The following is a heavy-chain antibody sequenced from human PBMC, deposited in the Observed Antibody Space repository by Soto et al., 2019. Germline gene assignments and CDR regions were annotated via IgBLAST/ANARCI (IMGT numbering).Heavy chain of an antibody. CDR1: GFTFSSYW. CDR3: ASDGVTSVRPYYYYYYGMDV. Sequence: GGSLRLSCAASGFTFSSYWMHWVRQAPGKGLVWVSRINSDGSSTSYADSVKGRFTISRDNAKNTLYLQMNSLRAEDTAVYYCASDGVTSVRPYYYYYYGMDVWGQGTTVTVSS. J-gene: IGHJ6*02. V-gene: IGHV3-74*01. CDR2: INSDGSST. D-gene: IGHD4-4*01.